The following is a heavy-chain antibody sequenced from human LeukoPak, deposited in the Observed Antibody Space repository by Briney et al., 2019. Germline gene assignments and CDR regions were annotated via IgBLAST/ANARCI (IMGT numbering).Heavy chain of an antibody. D-gene: IGHD2-8*01. CDR2: IKEDGGEK. CDR1: GFTFSRYW. Sequence: PGGSLRLSCAASGFTFSRYWMGWARQAPGKGLEWVATIKEDGGEKYYVDSVKGRFTISRDNAKNSLFLQMNSLRVEDTAAYYCAVHNGDYWGQGTLVTVSP. CDR3: AVHNGDY. J-gene: IGHJ4*02. V-gene: IGHV3-7*05.